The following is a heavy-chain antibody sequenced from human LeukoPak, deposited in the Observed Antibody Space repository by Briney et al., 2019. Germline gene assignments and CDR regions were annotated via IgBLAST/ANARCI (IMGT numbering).Heavy chain of an antibody. CDR1: GFTFSSYS. V-gene: IGHV3-21*01. J-gene: IGHJ3*02. Sequence: GGSLRLSCAASGFTFSSYSMNWVRQAPGKGLEWVSSISSSSSYIYYADSVKGRFTISRDNAKNSLYLQMNSLRAEDTAVYYCARAKMFYYEGGTYYHAFDIWGQGTMVAVSS. D-gene: IGHD3-22*01. CDR3: ARAKMFYYEGGTYYHAFDI. CDR2: ISSSSSYI.